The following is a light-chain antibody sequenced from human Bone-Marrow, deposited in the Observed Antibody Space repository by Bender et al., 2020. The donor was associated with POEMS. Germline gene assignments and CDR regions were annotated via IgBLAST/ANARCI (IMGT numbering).Light chain of an antibody. V-gene: IGLV2-23*02. CDR3: CSHGGSRNFWV. CDR2: EVS. Sequence: QSALTQPASVSGSPGQSITISCTGTSIDVGSYNLVSWYQQHPGKAPKLMIYEVSKRPSGVSNRFSGSKSGNTASLTISGLQAEDEAEYYCCSHGGSRNFWVFGGGTKLTVL. CDR1: SIDVGSYNL. J-gene: IGLJ3*02.